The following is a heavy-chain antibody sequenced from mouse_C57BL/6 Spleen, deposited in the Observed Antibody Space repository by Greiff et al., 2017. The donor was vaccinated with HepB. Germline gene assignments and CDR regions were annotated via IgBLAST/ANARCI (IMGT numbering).Heavy chain of an antibody. D-gene: IGHD2-3*01. V-gene: IGHV1-59*01. CDR3: ARRDDGYPLDY. CDR1: GYTFTSYW. Sequence: QVQLQQPGAELVRPGTSVKLSCKASGYTFTSYWMHWVKQRPGQGLEWIGMIDPSDSYTNYNQKSKGKATLTVDTSSSTAYMQLSSLTSEDSAVYYCARRDDGYPLDYWGQGTTLTVSS. J-gene: IGHJ2*01. CDR2: IDPSDSYT.